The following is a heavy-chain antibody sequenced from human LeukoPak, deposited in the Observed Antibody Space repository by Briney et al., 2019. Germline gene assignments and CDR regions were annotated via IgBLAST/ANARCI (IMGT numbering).Heavy chain of an antibody. CDR2: ISYDGSNK. D-gene: IGHD5-12*01. V-gene: IGHV3-30*18. Sequence: GGSLRLSCAASGFTFSNYGMHWVRKAPGKGLEWVAVISYDGSNKYHADSVKDLFTISRDNSKNTPYLQMNSLRAEDTAVYYCAKDRQQDIMTTIGDYWGQGTLVTVSS. CDR1: GFTFSNYG. J-gene: IGHJ4*02. CDR3: AKDRQQDIMTTIGDY.